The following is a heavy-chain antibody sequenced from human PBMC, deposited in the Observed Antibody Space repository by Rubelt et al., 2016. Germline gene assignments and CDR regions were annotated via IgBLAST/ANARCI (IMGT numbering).Heavy chain of an antibody. CDR2: IYWDDDK. V-gene: IGHV2-5*02. D-gene: IGHD3-9*01. CDR3: AHIDIVTAYYKGSFDY. Sequence: QITLKESGPTLVKPTQTLTLTCTFSGVSLSTSGVGVGWIRQPPGKALEWLALIYWDDDKRYSPSLKSRLPFTKDTSKNQGVLTMTNMDPVDTATYYCAHIDIVTAYYKGSFDYWGQGTLVTVSS. J-gene: IGHJ4*02. CDR1: GVSLSTSGVG.